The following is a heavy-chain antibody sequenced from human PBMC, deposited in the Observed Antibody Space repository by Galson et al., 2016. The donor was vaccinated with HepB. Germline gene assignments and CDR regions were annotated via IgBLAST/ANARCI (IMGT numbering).Heavy chain of an antibody. V-gene: IGHV3-23*01. CDR2: ISGSRAGT. D-gene: IGHD6-19*01. CDR1: GFTFSSYA. J-gene: IGHJ4*02. Sequence: SLRLSCAASGFTFSSYAMSWVRQAPGKGLEWVSGISGSRAGTYYADSVKGRFTISRDNSKNTLYLQMNSLRAEDTAVYYCAKEEPSDAWLVPRYFDYWGQGTLVTVSS. CDR3: AKEEPSDAWLVPRYFDY.